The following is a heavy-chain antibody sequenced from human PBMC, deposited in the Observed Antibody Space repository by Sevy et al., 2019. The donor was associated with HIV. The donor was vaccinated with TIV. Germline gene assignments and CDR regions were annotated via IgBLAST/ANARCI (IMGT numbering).Heavy chain of an antibody. V-gene: IGHV3-23*01. CDR1: GFTFSIYA. Sequence: GGSLRLSCAASGFTFSIYAMSWVRQAPGKGLDWVSGISGSVGSTYYADSVKGRFTISRDNSKNTLYLQMNSLRAEDTAVYYCAKDQLYDTSFFYYWGQGTLVTVSS. D-gene: IGHD3-22*01. CDR3: AKDQLYDTSFFYY. J-gene: IGHJ4*02. CDR2: ISGSVGST.